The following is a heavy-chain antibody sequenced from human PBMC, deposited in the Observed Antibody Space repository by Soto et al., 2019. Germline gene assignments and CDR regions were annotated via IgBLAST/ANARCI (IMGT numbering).Heavy chain of an antibody. V-gene: IGHV1-18*01. Sequence: QIQLMQSGGDVKTPGASLKVSCTTSRYTFTSHGIAWVRQAPGQGLEWMGWISTFNGKTDYAQKFQGRVTMTADTITSTVHMELRSLRSYDTGVYYWARLLTEGATFREDAFDLWGPGTKVTVSS. CDR3: ARLLTEGATFREDAFDL. CDR2: ISTFNGKT. D-gene: IGHD3-9*01. J-gene: IGHJ3*01. CDR1: RYTFTSHG.